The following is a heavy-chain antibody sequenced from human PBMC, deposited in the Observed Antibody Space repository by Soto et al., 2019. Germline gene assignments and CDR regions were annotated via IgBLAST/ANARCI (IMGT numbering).Heavy chain of an antibody. CDR1: GGTFSDYA. CDR2: IIPMYGRR. CDR3: AGDAPLRNGMDV. Sequence: QVLLVQSGAEVRKPGSSVKVSCKPSGGTFSDYAFSWVRQAPGQGLEWMGNIIPMYGRRNYAQKYQGRFTISADESTKTVYVEMRGLSFEDTAVYFCAGDAPLRNGMDVWGQGTTVTVSS. D-gene: IGHD3-3*01. J-gene: IGHJ6*02. V-gene: IGHV1-69*18.